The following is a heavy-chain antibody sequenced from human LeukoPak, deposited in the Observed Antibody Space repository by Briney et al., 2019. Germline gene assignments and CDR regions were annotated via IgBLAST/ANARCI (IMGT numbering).Heavy chain of an antibody. V-gene: IGHV3-15*01. J-gene: IGHJ4*02. D-gene: IGHD2-2*01. CDR3: TTDIVVVPAARL. CDR2: IKSKTDGGTT. Sequence: GGSLRLSCAASGFTFSNAWMSWVRQAPGKGLEWVGRIKSKTDGGTTDYSAPVKGRFTISRDDSKNTLYLQMNSLKTEDTAVYYCTTDIVVVPAARLWGQGTLVTVSS. CDR1: GFTFSNAW.